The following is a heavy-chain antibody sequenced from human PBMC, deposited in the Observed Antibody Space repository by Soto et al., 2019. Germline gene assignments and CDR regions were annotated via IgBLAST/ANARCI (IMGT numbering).Heavy chain of an antibody. V-gene: IGHV1-69*12. CDR1: GGTFSSYA. D-gene: IGHD3-16*01. CDR3: ARGGRSGTFYYYYGMDV. J-gene: IGHJ6*02. Sequence: QVQLVQSGAEVKKPGSSVKVSCKASGGTFSSYAISWVRQAPGQGLEWMGGIIPIFGTANYAQKFQCRVTITADESTSTAYMELSSLRSEDTAVYYCARGGRSGTFYYYYGMDVWGQGTTVTVSS. CDR2: IIPIFGTA.